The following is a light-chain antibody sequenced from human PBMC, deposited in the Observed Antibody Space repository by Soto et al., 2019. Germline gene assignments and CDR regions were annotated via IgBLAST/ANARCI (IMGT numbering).Light chain of an antibody. CDR1: QSFTIN. CDR2: LAS. CDR3: QQYNKWPLT. J-gene: IGKJ4*01. Sequence: EIVMTQSPATLSVSPGERVTLHCRASQSFTINLAFYHHKPGQAPSLLISLASARATLVPDRFSGSGSGTDLTLTISSLQSEDFAVYYCQQYNKWPLTFGGGTKVDI. V-gene: IGKV3-15*01.